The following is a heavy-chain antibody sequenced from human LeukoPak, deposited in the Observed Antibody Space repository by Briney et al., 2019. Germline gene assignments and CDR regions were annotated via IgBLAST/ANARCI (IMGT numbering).Heavy chain of an antibody. D-gene: IGHD6-13*01. V-gene: IGHV4-34*01. CDR3: ARPGIPAAGHWFHP. J-gene: IGHJ5*02. CDR1: GGTLTDYY. Sequence: SETLSFTCDVYGGTLTDYYWSWIRQAPGRGLEWIGEVHHSGTANYNPSLLSRVSMSVDTSKNQLSLELTSVTAADTAVYYCARPGIPAAGHWFHPWGPGILVTVSS. CDR2: VHHSGTA.